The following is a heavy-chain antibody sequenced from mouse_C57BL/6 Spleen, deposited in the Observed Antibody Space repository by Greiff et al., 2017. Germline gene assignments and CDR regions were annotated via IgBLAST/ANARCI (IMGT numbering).Heavy chain of an antibody. CDR2: IDPSDSYT. CDR1: GYTFTSYW. D-gene: IGHD1-1*01. J-gene: IGHJ2*01. V-gene: IGHV1-50*01. Sequence: QVQLQQPGAELVKPGASVKLSCKASGYTFTSYWMQWVKQRPGQGLEWIGEIDPSDSYTNYNQKFQGKATLTVDTSSSTAYMQLSSLTSEDSAVYYCARRDGSYYFDYWGQGTTLTVSS. CDR3: ARRDGSYYFDY.